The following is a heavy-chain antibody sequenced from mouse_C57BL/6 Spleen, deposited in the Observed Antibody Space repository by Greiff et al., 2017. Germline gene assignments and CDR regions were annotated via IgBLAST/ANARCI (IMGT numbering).Heavy chain of an antibody. D-gene: IGHD2-3*01. J-gene: IGHJ2*01. CDR1: GYTFTSYW. CDR2: LHPSDSDT. V-gene: IGHV1-74*01. CDR3: AIDDGYYDY. Sequence: QVQLQQPGAELVKPGASVKVSCKASGYTFTSYWMHWVKQRPVQGLEWIGRLHPSDSDTNYKQKFKGKATLTVDKSSSTAYMQLSSLTSEDSAVYYCAIDDGYYDYRGQGTTLTVSS.